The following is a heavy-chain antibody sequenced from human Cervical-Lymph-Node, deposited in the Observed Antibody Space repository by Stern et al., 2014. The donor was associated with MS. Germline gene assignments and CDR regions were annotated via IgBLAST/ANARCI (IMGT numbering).Heavy chain of an antibody. CDR2: INAGNGDT. D-gene: IGHD3-22*01. V-gene: IGHV1-3*01. J-gene: IGHJ4*02. CDR1: GYSFTSYA. CDR3: ARLHYDSSGSGGD. Sequence: QVQLVQSGAEVKKPGASVKVSCKASGYSFTSYALHWVRQAPGQRFEWMGWINAGNGDTKYPQNFQCRVTITSDTSANTAYMELTSLKSVDTAVYYCARLHYDSSGSGGDWGQGTLVTVSS.